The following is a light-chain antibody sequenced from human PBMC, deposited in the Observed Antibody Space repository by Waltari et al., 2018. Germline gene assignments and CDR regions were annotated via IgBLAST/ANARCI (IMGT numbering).Light chain of an antibody. V-gene: IGKV3-20*01. Sequence: EIVLTQSPGTLSLSPGERATFSCRASQSVSRTLAWYQQKPGQAPQLLIYGASIRATGIPDRFTGSGSGTDFSLTISSLEPEDFAVYFCQHYVRLPATFGQGTKVEIK. J-gene: IGKJ1*01. CDR1: QSVSRT. CDR2: GAS. CDR3: QHYVRLPAT.